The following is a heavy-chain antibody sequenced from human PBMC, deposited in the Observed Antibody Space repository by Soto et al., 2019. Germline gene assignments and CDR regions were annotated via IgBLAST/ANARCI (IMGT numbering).Heavy chain of an antibody. CDR1: DGSIGNYY. CDR2: IFYIGST. V-gene: IGHV4-59*03. CDR3: VRSVCSSRFDL. J-gene: IGHJ5*02. Sequence: SETLSLTCTVSDGSIGNYYWTWIRQSPEKGLEWIGYIFYIGSTNYNPALKSRVTISEDRSKNQVFLTLRSMTAADTAVYFCVRSVCSSRFDLWGPGTLVTVSS. D-gene: IGHD3-10*02.